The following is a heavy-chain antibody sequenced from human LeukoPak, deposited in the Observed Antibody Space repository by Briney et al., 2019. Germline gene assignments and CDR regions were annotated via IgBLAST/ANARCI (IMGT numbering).Heavy chain of an antibody. Sequence: GASVKVSCKASGYTFTSYAMNWVRQAPGQGLEWMGWINTNTGNPTYAQGFTGRFVFSLDTSVSTAYLQISSLKAEDTAVYYCARDPLAAGTGIDAFDIWGQGTMVTVSS. CDR3: ARDPLAAGTGIDAFDI. CDR1: GYTFTSYA. CDR2: INTNTGNP. D-gene: IGHD6-13*01. V-gene: IGHV7-4-1*02. J-gene: IGHJ3*02.